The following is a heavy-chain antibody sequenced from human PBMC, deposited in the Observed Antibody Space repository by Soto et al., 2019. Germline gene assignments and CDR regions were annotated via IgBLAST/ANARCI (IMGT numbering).Heavy chain of an antibody. CDR3: TTALDIVVVTVGDAFDI. CDR1: GFTFSIYG. D-gene: IGHD2-21*02. V-gene: IGHV3-48*01. Sequence: GGSLRLSCVASGFTFSIYGMNWVRQAPGKGLEWISYFSSYSRTTYYADSVKGRFTISRDDSKNTLYLQMNSLKTEDTAVYYCTTALDIVVVTVGDAFDIWGQGTMVTVSS. CDR2: FSSYSRTT. J-gene: IGHJ3*02.